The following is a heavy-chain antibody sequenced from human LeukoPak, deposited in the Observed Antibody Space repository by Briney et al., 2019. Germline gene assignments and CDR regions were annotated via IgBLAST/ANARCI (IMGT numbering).Heavy chain of an antibody. Sequence: GRSLRLSCAASGFTFSSYGMHWVRQAPGKGLEWVAVIWYDGSNKYYADSVKGRFTISRDNSKNTLYLQMNSLRAEDTAVYYCARDSHGMDVWGQGNTVTVSS. V-gene: IGHV3-33*01. CDR2: IWYDGSNK. CDR3: ARDSHGMDV. J-gene: IGHJ6*02. CDR1: GFTFSSYG.